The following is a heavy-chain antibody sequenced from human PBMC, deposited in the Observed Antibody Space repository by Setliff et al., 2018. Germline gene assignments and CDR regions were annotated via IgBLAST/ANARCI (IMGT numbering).Heavy chain of an antibody. J-gene: IGHJ4*02. D-gene: IGHD3-10*01. V-gene: IGHV4-4*07. CDR2: IYATEST. CDR1: GDSISNYY. CDR3: AASRAYTGAVEEWFLPKTFDF. Sequence: SETLSLTCTVSGDSISNYYWHWIRQPAGKGLEWIGRIYATESTKYNPSLKSRVTLSIDTSKNQFSLKLSSVTAADAALYYCAASRAYTGAVEEWFLPKTFDFWGQGSPVTVSS.